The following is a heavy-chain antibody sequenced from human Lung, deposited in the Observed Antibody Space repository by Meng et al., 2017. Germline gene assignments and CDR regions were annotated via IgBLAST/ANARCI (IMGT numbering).Heavy chain of an antibody. D-gene: IGHD6-13*01. CDR3: AGDSRPSHSWYPAYYYYYYGMDV. CDR2: ISSSGSTI. V-gene: IGHV3-11*01. J-gene: IGHJ6*02. CDR1: GFTFSDYY. Sequence: GESLKISCAASGFTFSDYYMSWIRQAPGKGLEWVSYISSSGSTIYYADSVKGRFTISRDNAKNSLYLQMNSLKVEDTAVYYCAGDSRPSHSWYPAYYYYYYGMDVWGQGTTVTVSS.